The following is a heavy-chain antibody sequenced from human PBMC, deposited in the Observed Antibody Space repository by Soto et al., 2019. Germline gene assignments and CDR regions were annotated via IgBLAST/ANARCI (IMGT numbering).Heavy chain of an antibody. CDR2: TYHSGST. J-gene: IGHJ4*02. CDR1: GGSISSGGYS. V-gene: IGHV4-30-2*01. Sequence: SEPLSLTCVVSGGSISSGGYSWGWIRQPPGKGLEWIGYTYHSGSTYYNPSLKSRVTISVDRSKNQFSLKLSSVTAADTAVYYCARVRQLPNHRGGYYFDYWGQGTLVTVSS. CDR3: ARVRQLPNHRGGYYFDY. D-gene: IGHD5-18*01.